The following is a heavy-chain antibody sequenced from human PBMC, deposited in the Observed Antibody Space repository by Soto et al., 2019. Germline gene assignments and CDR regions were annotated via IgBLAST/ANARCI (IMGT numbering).Heavy chain of an antibody. V-gene: IGHV1-18*04. D-gene: IGHD2-15*01. CDR2: ISGYNGNT. J-gene: IGHJ6*02. CDR1: GYTFTSYG. Sequence: QVPLVQSGAEVKKPGASVKVSCKASGYTFTSYGISWVRQAPGQGLDWMGWISGYNGNTKYAQDLQGRVTMTTDTSTSTAYMELRSPRSDDTAVYYCARFSGGSYNTYYFYYGMDVWGQGTTVTVSS. CDR3: ARFSGGSYNTYYFYYGMDV.